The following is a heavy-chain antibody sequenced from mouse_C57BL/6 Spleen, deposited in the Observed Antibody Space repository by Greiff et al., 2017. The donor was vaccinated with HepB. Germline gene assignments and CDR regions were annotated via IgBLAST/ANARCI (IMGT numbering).Heavy chain of an antibody. CDR2: ISSGGSYT. V-gene: IGHV5-6*01. CDR3: ARQEDLY. CDR1: GFTFSSYG. J-gene: IGHJ3*01. Sequence: EVKLVESGGDLVKPGGSLKLSCAASGFTFSSYGMSWVRQTPDKRLEWVATISSGGSYTYYPDSVKGRFTISRDNAKNTLYLQMSSLKSEDTAMYYCARQEDLYWGQGTLVTVSA.